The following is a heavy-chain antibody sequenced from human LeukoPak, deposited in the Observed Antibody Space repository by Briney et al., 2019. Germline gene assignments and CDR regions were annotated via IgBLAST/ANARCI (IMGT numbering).Heavy chain of an antibody. CDR3: ARDRSGWYYFDH. D-gene: IGHD6-19*01. CDR1: GFSVSSYG. Sequence: GGSLRLSCAASGFSVSSYGFNWVRQAPGRGLEWVSYISTSGTSMYYADSVRDRFTVSRDNAKNSLYLQMNNLRAEDTAVYYCARDRSGWYYFDHWGQGTLVTVSS. V-gene: IGHV3-48*03. J-gene: IGHJ4*02. CDR2: ISTSGTSM.